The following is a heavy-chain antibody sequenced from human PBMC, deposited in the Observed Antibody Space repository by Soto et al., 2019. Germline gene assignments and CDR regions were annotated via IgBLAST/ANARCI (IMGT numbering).Heavy chain of an antibody. V-gene: IGHV3-23*01. CDR3: AKDILYYDSSGYYAN. CDR2: MSGGGHSA. CDR1: GFTFSNSA. D-gene: IGHD3-22*01. Sequence: EVQLLESGGALGQPGGSLRLSCAASGFTFSNSAMSWVRQPPGMGLEWVSYMSGGGHSAYYADSVKGRFTISRDNSKNTLYLQLNSLRDEDTAIYYCAKDILYYDSSGYYANWGQGTLITVSS. J-gene: IGHJ4*02.